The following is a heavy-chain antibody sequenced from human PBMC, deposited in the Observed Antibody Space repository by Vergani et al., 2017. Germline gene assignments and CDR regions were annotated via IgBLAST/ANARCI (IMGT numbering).Heavy chain of an antibody. CDR1: GFTFSSYG. V-gene: IGHV3-30*18. CDR3: AKTGGSSSTFDY. CDR2: ISYDGSNK. Sequence: VQLVESGGGLVQPGRSLRLSCAASGFTFSSYGMHWVRQAPGKGLEWVVVISYDGSNKYYADSVKGRFTISRDNSKNTLYLQMNSLRAEDTAIYYCAKTGGSSSTFDYWGQGTLVTVSS. D-gene: IGHD6-6*01. J-gene: IGHJ4*02.